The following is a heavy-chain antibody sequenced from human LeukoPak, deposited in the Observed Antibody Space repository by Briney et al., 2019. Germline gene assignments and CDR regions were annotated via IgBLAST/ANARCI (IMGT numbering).Heavy chain of an antibody. Sequence: SETLSLTCAVYGGSFSGYYWSWIRQPPGKGLEWIGEINHSGSTNYNPSLKSRVTISVDTSKNQFSLKLSSVTAADTAVYYCARPIRAAGSDAFDIWGRGTMVTVSS. J-gene: IGHJ3*02. CDR2: INHSGST. CDR1: GGSFSGYY. D-gene: IGHD6-19*01. CDR3: ARPIRAAGSDAFDI. V-gene: IGHV4-34*01.